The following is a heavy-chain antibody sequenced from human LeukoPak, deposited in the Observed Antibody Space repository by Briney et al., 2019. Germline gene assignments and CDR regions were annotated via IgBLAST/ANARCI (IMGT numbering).Heavy chain of an antibody. D-gene: IGHD2-21*01. Sequence: ASVKVSCKASGYTFTKYVVHWVRQAPGQRPEWMGWINAGNGDTKYSQNFQDRVTITRDTSANTAYMELSSLTSGDTALYYCARDDCGDTCYPGGYWGQGTLVTVSS. CDR1: GYTFTKYV. CDR3: ARDDCGDTCYPGGY. V-gene: IGHV1-3*01. J-gene: IGHJ4*02. CDR2: INAGNGDT.